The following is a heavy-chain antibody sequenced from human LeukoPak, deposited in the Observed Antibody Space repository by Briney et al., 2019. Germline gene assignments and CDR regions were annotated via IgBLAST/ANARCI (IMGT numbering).Heavy chain of an antibody. CDR1: GFTFSSYS. CDR2: ISSSGSTI. V-gene: IGHV3-48*04. D-gene: IGHD3-10*01. Sequence: PGGSLRLSCAASGFTFSSYSMSWIRQAPGKGLEWVSYISSSGSTIYYADSVKGRFTISRDNAKNSLYLQMNSLRAEDTAVYYCARDHRAFVTMVRGVIGYWGQGTLVTVSS. J-gene: IGHJ4*02. CDR3: ARDHRAFVTMVRGVIGY.